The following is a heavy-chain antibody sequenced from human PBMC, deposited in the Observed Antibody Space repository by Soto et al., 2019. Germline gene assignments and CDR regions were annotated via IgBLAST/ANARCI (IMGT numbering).Heavy chain of an antibody. D-gene: IGHD2-21*02. J-gene: IGHJ4*02. CDR2: IYYSGST. CDR3: ARQRTSVVTQAYFDV. CDR1: GDSISSISYY. V-gene: IGHV4-39*01. Sequence: SETLSLTCTVTGDSISSISYYWGWIRQPPGKGLEWIGSIYYSGSTYNNPSLRSRVSMSIDTSKDQFSLKLKSVTAADTALYFCARQRTSVVTQAYFDVWGPGYLVTVSS.